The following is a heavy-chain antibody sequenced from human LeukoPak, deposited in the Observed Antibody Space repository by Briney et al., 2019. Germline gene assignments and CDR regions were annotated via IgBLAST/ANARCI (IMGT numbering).Heavy chain of an antibody. V-gene: IGHV4-59*01. CDR3: AREGIAAAGSYYFDY. J-gene: IGHJ4*02. CDR2: IYYSGST. Sequence: SETLFLTCTVSGGSISSYYWSWIRQPPGKGLEWIGYIYYSGSTNYNPSLKSRVTISVDTSKNQFSLKLSSVTAADTAVYYCAREGIAAAGSYYFDYWGQGTLVTVSS. D-gene: IGHD6-13*01. CDR1: GGSISSYY.